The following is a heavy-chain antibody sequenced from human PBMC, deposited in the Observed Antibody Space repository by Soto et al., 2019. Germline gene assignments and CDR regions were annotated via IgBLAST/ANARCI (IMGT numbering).Heavy chain of an antibody. V-gene: IGHV4-59*01. J-gene: IGHJ5*02. CDR1: GGSISSYY. Sequence: ETLSLTCTVSGGSISSYYWSWIRQPPGKGLEWIGYIYYSGSTNYNPSLKSRVTISVDTSKNQFSLKLSSVTAADTAVYYCARVGLPGWFDPWGQGTLVTVSS. CDR2: IYYSGST. D-gene: IGHD3-10*01. CDR3: ARVGLPGWFDP.